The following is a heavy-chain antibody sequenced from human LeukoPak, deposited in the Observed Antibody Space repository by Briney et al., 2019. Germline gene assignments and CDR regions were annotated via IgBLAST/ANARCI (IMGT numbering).Heavy chain of an antibody. D-gene: IGHD1-7*01. CDR3: ARDTPTGTTEYYYYGMDV. V-gene: IGHV3-21*01. Sequence: GGSLRLSCAASGFIFSSYSINWIRQAPGKGLEWVASISTTSTYINYVDSVKGRFTISRDNAKNSLYLQMNSLRAEDTAVYYCARDTPTGTTEYYYYGMDVWGQGTTVTVSS. CDR1: GFIFSSYS. J-gene: IGHJ6*02. CDR2: ISTTSTYI.